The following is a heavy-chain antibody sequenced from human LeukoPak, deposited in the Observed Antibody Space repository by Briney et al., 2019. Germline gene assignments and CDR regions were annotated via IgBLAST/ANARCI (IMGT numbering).Heavy chain of an antibody. CDR2: IYYSGST. CDR1: GGSISSYY. Sequence: SETLSLTCTVSGGSISSYYWSWIRQPPGKGLEWIGYIYYSGSTNYNPSLKSRVTISVDTSKNQFSLKLSSVTAADTAVYYCARVPWLQSYYYYGMDVWGQGTTVTVSS. CDR3: ARVPWLQSYYYYGMDV. D-gene: IGHD5-24*01. J-gene: IGHJ6*02. V-gene: IGHV4-59*12.